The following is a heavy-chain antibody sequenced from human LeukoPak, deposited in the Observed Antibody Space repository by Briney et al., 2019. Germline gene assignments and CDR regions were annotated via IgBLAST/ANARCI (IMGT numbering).Heavy chain of an antibody. CDR3: AREEGRHYDFWSGYWYVARDFDY. D-gene: IGHD3-3*01. Sequence: ASVEVSCKASGYTFTSYGISWVRQAPGQGLEWMGWISAYNGNTNYAQKLQGRVTMTTDTSTSTAYMELRSLRSDDTAVYYCAREEGRHYDFWSGYWYVARDFDYWSQGTLVTVSS. CDR1: GYTFTSYG. V-gene: IGHV1-18*01. CDR2: ISAYNGNT. J-gene: IGHJ4*02.